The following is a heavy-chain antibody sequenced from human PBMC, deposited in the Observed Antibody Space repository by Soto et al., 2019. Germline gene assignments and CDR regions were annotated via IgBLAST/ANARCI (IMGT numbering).Heavy chain of an antibody. CDR3: ARGGTAAAGTWWFAP. J-gene: IGHJ5*02. Sequence: PSETLSLTCAVSGYSISSGYYWGWIRQPPGKGLEWIGSIYHSGSTYYNPSLKSRVTISVDTSKNQFSLKLSSVTAADTAVYYCARGGTAAAGTWWFAPWGQGTLGTFSA. CDR1: GYSISSGYY. V-gene: IGHV4-38-2*01. CDR2: IYHSGST. D-gene: IGHD6-13*01.